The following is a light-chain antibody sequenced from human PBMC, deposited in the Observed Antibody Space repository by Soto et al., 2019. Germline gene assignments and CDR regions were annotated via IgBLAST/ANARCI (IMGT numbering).Light chain of an antibody. CDR3: QQRSSWPLT. CDR2: DAS. CDR1: QSISSH. V-gene: IGKV3-11*01. Sequence: EIVLPQSPSTLSFSRGERSTLSFSASQSISSHLALYQQKPGQAPRLLIYDASDRATGIPARFSGSGSGTDFSLTINSLEPEDFAVYYCQQRSSWPLTFGGGTKVDIK. J-gene: IGKJ4*01.